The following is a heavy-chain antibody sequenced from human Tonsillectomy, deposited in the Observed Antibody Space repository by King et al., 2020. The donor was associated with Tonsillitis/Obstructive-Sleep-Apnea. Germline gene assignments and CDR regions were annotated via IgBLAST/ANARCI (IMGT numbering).Heavy chain of an antibody. CDR1: GYTFTSYY. D-gene: IGHD6-19*01. V-gene: IGHV1-46*01. CDR3: ARAAGIAVAQAYFDY. J-gene: IGHJ4*02. CDR2: INPSGGST. Sequence: VQLVQSGAEVKKPGASVKVSCKASGYTFTSYYMHWVRQAPGLGLEWMGIINPSGGSTSYAQKFQGRVTMTRDTSTSTVYMELSSLRSEDTAVYYCARAAGIAVAQAYFDYWGQGTLVTVSS.